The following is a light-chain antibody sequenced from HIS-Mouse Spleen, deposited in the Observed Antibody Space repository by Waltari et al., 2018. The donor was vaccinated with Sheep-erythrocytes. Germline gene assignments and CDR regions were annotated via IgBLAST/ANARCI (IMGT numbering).Light chain of an antibody. CDR2: DAS. CDR1: QRVSSY. CDR3: QQRSNWPRLT. Sequence: IVLTQSPATLSLSPGERATLSCRASQRVSSYLAWYQQKPGQAPRLLIYDASNRATGIPARFSGSGSGTDVTLTISSLEPEDFAVYYCQQRSNWPRLTFGGGTKVEIK. V-gene: IGKV3-11*01. J-gene: IGKJ4*01.